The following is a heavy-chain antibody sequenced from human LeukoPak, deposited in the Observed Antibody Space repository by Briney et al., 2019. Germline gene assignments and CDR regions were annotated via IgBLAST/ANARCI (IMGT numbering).Heavy chain of an antibody. D-gene: IGHD3-3*01. CDR3: AREPPGPYDFWSGYPLDV. CDR2: IIPIFGTA. CDR1: GGTFSSYA. J-gene: IGHJ6*04. Sequence: SVKVSCKASGGTFSSYAISWVRQAPGQGLEWMGGIIPIFGTANYAQKFQGRVTITADESTSTAYMELSSLRSEDTAVYYCAREPPGPYDFWSGYPLDVWGKGTTVTVSS. V-gene: IGHV1-69*13.